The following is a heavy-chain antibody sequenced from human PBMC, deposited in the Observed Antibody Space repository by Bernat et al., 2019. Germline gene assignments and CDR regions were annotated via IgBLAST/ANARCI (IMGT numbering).Heavy chain of an antibody. CDR1: GFTFSSYG. V-gene: IGHV3-30*03. Sequence: VQLVESGGGVVQPGRSLRLSCAASGFTFSSYGMHWVRQAPGKGLEWVAVISYDGSNKYYADSVKGRFTISRDNSKNTLYLQMNSLRAEDTAVYYCARPYDSSGYYPHAWGQGTLVTVSS. CDR2: ISYDGSNK. CDR3: ARPYDSSGYYPHA. D-gene: IGHD3-22*01. J-gene: IGHJ5*02.